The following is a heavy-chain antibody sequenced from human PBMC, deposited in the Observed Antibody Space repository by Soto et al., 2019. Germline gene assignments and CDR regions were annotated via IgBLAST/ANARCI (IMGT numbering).Heavy chain of an antibody. CDR1: GGSISSSNW. CDR3: AREPDYYDSSGYYYRDAFDI. CDR2: VYHSGST. V-gene: IGHV4-4*02. J-gene: IGHJ3*02. D-gene: IGHD3-22*01. Sequence: SETLSLTCAVSGGSISSSNWWSWVRQPPGKGLEWIGEVYHSGSTNYNPSLKSRVTISVDKSKNQFSLKLSSVTAADTAVYYCAREPDYYDSSGYYYRDAFDIWGQGTMVTVSS.